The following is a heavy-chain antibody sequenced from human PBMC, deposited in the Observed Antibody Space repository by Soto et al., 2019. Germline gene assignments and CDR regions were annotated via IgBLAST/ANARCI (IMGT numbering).Heavy chain of an antibody. Sequence: QVQLVQSGPEVKKPGASVKISCEASGNIFTSYYIHWVRQAPGQGLQWMGIFDPTGAGTNYAHKIVGRVTMTWDTSTSTVYLELRSLTSDDTAVYYCARDQTTYFFESWGQGTLVIVSS. D-gene: IGHD1-1*01. CDR3: ARDQTTYFFES. J-gene: IGHJ4*02. CDR1: GNIFTSYY. CDR2: FDPTGAGT. V-gene: IGHV1-46*01.